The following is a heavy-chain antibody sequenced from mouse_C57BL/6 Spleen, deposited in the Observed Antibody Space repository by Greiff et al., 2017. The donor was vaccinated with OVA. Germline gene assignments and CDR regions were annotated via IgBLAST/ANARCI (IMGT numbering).Heavy chain of an antibody. Sequence: ESGPGLVKPSQSLSLTCSVTGYSITSGYYWNWIRQFPGNKLEWMGYISYDGSNNYNPSLKNRISITRDTSKNQFFLKLNSVTTEDTATYYCARAHGSSCGAMDYWGQGTSVTVSS. CDR1: GYSITSGYY. CDR3: ARAHGSSCGAMDY. CDR2: ISYDGSN. J-gene: IGHJ4*01. D-gene: IGHD1-1*01. V-gene: IGHV3-6*01.